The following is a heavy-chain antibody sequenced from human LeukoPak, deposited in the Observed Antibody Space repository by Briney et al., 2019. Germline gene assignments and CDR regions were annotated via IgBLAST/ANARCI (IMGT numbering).Heavy chain of an antibody. CDR3: TRVGVGIVPFDY. D-gene: IGHD2-15*01. Sequence: GASVKVPCKASGYTFSGNYMHWVRQAPGQGLEWMGWINPNSGARNYAQKFQDRVTLTTDTSISTAYMELRRLRSDDTAVYYCTRVGVGIVPFDYWGQGTLVTISS. V-gene: IGHV1-2*02. CDR2: INPNSGAR. J-gene: IGHJ4*02. CDR1: GYTFSGNY.